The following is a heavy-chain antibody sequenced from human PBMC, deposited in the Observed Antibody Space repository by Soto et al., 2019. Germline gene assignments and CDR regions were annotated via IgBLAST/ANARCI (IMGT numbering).Heavy chain of an antibody. CDR3: ARGRCSGGSCYSRFSWFDP. Sequence: ASVKGSCKASGYTFTSYGINWVRQATGQGLEWMGWMNPNSGNTGYAQKFQGRVTMTRNTSISTAYMELSSLRSEDTAVYYCARGRCSGGSCYSRFSWFDPWGQGTLVTVSS. CDR1: GYTFTSYG. V-gene: IGHV1-8*01. CDR2: MNPNSGNT. J-gene: IGHJ5*02. D-gene: IGHD2-15*01.